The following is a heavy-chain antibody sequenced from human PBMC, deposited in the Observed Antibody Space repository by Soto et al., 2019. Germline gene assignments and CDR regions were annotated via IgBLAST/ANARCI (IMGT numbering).Heavy chain of an antibody. CDR1: GGSISSYY. J-gene: IGHJ6*02. CDR2: IYYSGST. D-gene: IGHD1-26*01. V-gene: IGHV4-59*01. CDR3: ARVGATWAHYYYYGMDV. Sequence: KSSETLSLTCTVSGGSISSYYWSWIRQPPGKGLEWIGYIYYSGSTNYNPSLKSRVTISVDTSKNQFSLKLSSVTAADTAVYYCARVGATWAHYYYYGMDVWGQGTTVTVSS.